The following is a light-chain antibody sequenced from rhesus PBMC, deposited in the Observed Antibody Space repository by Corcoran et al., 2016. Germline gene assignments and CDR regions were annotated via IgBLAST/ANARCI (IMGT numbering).Light chain of an antibody. CDR1: QDISSY. J-gene: IGKJ3*01. CDR3: LQYNSGPLT. V-gene: IGKV1-43*02. CDR2: KAS. Sequence: DIQMTQSPSSLSASVGDRVTITCRASQDISSYLDWYQQKPVKAPERLIYKASSVESEVPKRVSGSGSGTDFTLTISSLQPEDFATYYCLQYNSGPLTFGPGTKLDIK.